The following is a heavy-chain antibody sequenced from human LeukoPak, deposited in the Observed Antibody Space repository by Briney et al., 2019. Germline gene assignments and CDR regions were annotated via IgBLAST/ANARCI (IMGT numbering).Heavy chain of an antibody. V-gene: IGHV4-4*02. CDR1: GASISSSNW. CDR3: ALIPRGIAVPGTDL. CDR2: IYHSGGT. D-gene: IGHD6-19*01. J-gene: IGHJ5*02. Sequence: PSETLSLTCAVSGASISSSNWRSWVRQPPGRGLEWIGEIYHSGGTNYTPSLKSRVTTSIDRSKNQFSLKLSSVTAADTAVYYCALIPRGIAVPGTDLWGQGTLVTVSS.